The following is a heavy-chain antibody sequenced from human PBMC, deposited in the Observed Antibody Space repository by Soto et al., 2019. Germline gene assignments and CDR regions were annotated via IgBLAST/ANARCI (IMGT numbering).Heavy chain of an antibody. CDR2: IIPFFGAP. J-gene: IGHJ4*02. CDR1: GGTFRNNA. CDR3: ARPHTYYYDEDNLYLNCFDF. Sequence: QVQLVQSGAEAKKPGSSVKVSCKASGGTFRNNAINWVRQAPGQGLEWMGVIIPFFGAPKYAQKFQGRFTITADESTNTAYMELSGLRSEDTAIYYCARPHTYYYDEDNLYLNCFDFWGQCTLVTVSS. D-gene: IGHD3-22*01. V-gene: IGHV1-69*01.